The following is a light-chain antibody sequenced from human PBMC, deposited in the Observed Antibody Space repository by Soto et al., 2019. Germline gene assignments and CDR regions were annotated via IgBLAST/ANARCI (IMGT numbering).Light chain of an antibody. CDR2: GAS. J-gene: IGKJ4*01. CDR3: QQYHNWPPLT. V-gene: IGKV3D-15*01. Sequence: EIVMTQSPATLSVSPGERATLSCRASRTVSSNLAWYQQKPGQAPRLLVYGASTRATGIPARFSGSGSGTEFTLTISSLQSEDVAVYYCQQYHNWPPLTFGGGTKVEIK. CDR1: RTVSSN.